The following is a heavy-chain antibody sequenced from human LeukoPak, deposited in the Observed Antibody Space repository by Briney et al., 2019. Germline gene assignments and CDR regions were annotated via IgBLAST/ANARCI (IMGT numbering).Heavy chain of an antibody. J-gene: IGHJ5*02. CDR3: ARDRLWGIAAAGRLWFDP. CDR1: GGTFSSYA. CDR2: IIPIFGTA. V-gene: IGHV1-69*05. D-gene: IGHD6-13*01. Sequence: SSVKVSCKASGGTFSSYAISWVRQAPGQGLEWMGRIIPIFGTANYAQKFQGRVTITTDESTSTAYMELSRLRSDDTAVYYCARDRLWGIAAAGRLWFDPWGQGTLVTVSS.